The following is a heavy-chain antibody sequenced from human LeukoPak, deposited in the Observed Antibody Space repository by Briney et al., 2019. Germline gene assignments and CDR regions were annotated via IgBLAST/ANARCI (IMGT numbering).Heavy chain of an antibody. Sequence: PSETLSLTRIVSRGSIRSYFWSWLRPPAAKGLEWIGRIYTSGSTNYTPSLKSRVTMSVDTSKNQFSLKMSSVTAADTAAYYCAREEQVGATIDYWGQGTLVTVSS. J-gene: IGHJ4*02. CDR2: IYTSGST. D-gene: IGHD1-26*01. CDR1: RGSIRSYF. V-gene: IGHV4-4*07. CDR3: AREEQVGATIDY.